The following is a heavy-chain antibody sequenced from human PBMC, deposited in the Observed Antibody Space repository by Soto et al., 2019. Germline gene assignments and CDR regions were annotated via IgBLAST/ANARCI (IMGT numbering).Heavy chain of an antibody. CDR2: ISAARGNT. CDR3: ARDPFITGRRDAFDI. D-gene: IGHD1-20*01. Sequence: QIQLVQSRVEVKSPGASVKVSCKASGYTFSNYGISWVRQAPGQGLEWMGWISAARGNTDYSKKFQGRVTMTTDTSTSTVYMELSSLRSDDTAVYYCARDPFITGRRDAFDIWGQGTMVTVTS. V-gene: IGHV1-18*04. J-gene: IGHJ3*02. CDR1: GYTFSNYG.